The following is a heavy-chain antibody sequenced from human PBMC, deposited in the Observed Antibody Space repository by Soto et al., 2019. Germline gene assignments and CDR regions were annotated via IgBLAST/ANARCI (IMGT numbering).Heavy chain of an antibody. CDR3: AMIVGATEVDY. J-gene: IGHJ4*02. Sequence: QVQLVQSGAEVKKPGASVKVSCKASGYTFTSYYMHWVRQAPGQGLEWMGIINPSGGNTSYAQKFQGRVTMTRDTSTSTVYMELSSLRSEDTAVYYCAMIVGATEVDYWGQGTLVTVSS. CDR1: GYTFTSYY. V-gene: IGHV1-46*01. CDR2: INPSGGNT. D-gene: IGHD1-26*01.